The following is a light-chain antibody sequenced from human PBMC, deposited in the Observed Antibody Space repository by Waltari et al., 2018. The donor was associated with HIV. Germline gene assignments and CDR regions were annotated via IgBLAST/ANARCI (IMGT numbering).Light chain of an antibody. J-gene: IGKJ1*01. CDR2: KVS. V-gene: IGKV2-30*01. CDR3: AQETFWGWT. Sequence: VVLTQFPVSLSVSVGQSAYISCRSSERLVSAAGHTYLSWFQQRPGQSPRRLIYKVSNRDSGVPGKFSGSGAVTDFTLQISRVEAEDVATYYCAQETFWGWTFGPGTKLEI. CDR1: ERLVSAAGHTY.